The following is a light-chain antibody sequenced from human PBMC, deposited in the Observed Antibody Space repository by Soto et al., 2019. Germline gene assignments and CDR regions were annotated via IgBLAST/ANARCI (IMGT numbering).Light chain of an antibody. Sequence: AIRMTQSPSSLPASTGDRVTITCRASQGISSYLAWYQQKPGKAPKLLIYAASTLQSGVPSRFSGSGSGTDFTLTISCLQSEDFATYYCQQYYSYPRTFGQGTKV. CDR2: AAS. CDR3: QQYYSYPRT. CDR1: QGISSY. V-gene: IGKV1-8*01. J-gene: IGKJ1*01.